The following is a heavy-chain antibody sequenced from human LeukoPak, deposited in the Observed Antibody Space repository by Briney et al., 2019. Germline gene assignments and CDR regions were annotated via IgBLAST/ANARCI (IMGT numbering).Heavy chain of an antibody. Sequence: ASVKVSCKASGDTFSSYAISWVRQAPGQGLEWMGGIIPIFGTANYAQKFQGRVTITADESTSTAYMELSSLRSEDTAVYYCARTVGPYCGGDCYGYFQHWGQGTLVTVSS. CDR2: IIPIFGTA. D-gene: IGHD2-21*02. J-gene: IGHJ1*01. CDR3: ARTVGPYCGGDCYGYFQH. V-gene: IGHV1-69*13. CDR1: GDTFSSYA.